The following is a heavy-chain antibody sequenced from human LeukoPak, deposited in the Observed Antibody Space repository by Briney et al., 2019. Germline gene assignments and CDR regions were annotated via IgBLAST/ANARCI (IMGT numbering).Heavy chain of an antibody. J-gene: IGHJ4*02. CDR2: ISGSGDNT. V-gene: IGHV3-23*01. D-gene: IGHD2-15*01. CDR1: GFTFSSYA. CDR3: ARVGRWYSNYFDY. Sequence: GGSLRLSCAASGFTFSSYAMYWVRQAPGKGLEWVSAISGSGDNTYYADSVKGRFTVSRDNSKNTLYLQMSSLRAEDTAVYYCARVGRWYSNYFDYWGQGTLVTVSS.